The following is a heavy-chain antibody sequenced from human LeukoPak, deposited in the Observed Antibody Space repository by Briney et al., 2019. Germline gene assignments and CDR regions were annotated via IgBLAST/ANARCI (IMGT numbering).Heavy chain of an antibody. Sequence: GGSLRLSCAASGFTFSSYSMNWVRQAPGKGLEWVSSISSSSSYIYYADSVKGRFTISRDNAKNSLYLQMNSLRAEDTAVYYCARDRGLRIAPPDYWGQGTWSPSPQ. CDR3: ARDRGLRIAPPDY. V-gene: IGHV3-21*01. CDR1: GFTFSSYS. CDR2: ISSSSSYI. D-gene: IGHD5-12*01. J-gene: IGHJ4*02.